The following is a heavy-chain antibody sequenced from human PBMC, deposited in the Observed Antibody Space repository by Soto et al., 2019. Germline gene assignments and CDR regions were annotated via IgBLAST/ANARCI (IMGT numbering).Heavy chain of an antibody. CDR2: IYYTGNT. J-gene: IGHJ4*02. V-gene: IGHV4-59*13. CDR3: ARANWYAEY. Sequence: QVHLQESGPGLVKPSETLSLTCTVSGLSITNNYWSWIRQPPGKGLEWIGYIYYTGNTNYDPSLKSRVTMSVDTSKNHVSLNLASLTAADAGIYYCARANWYAEYWGQGTLVIVSS. D-gene: IGHD1-1*01. CDR1: GLSITNNY.